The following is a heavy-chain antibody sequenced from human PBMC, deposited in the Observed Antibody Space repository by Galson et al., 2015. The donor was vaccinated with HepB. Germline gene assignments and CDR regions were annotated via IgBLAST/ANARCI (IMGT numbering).Heavy chain of an antibody. J-gene: IGHJ4*02. Sequence: SLKLSCAASGFTFSSYGMHWVRQAPGKGLEWVAVISYDGSNKYYADSVKGRFTISRDNSKNTLYLQMNSLRAEDTAVYYCAKDRDGYNFDVGFDYWGQGTLVTVSS. CDR2: ISYDGSNK. CDR3: AKDRDGYNFDVGFDY. V-gene: IGHV3-30*18. D-gene: IGHD5-24*01. CDR1: GFTFSSYG.